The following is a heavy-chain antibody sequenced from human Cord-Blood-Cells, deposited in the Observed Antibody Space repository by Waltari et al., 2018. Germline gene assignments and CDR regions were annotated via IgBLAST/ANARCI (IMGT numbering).Heavy chain of an antibody. V-gene: IGHV3-30-3*01. CDR1: GFTFSSYA. Sequence: QVQLVESGGGVVQPGRSLRLSCPASGFTFSSYAMHWVRQAPGKGLEWVAVISYDGSNKYYADSVKGRFTISRDNSKNTLYLQMNSLRAEDTAVYYCAGQGELLALDIWGQGTMVTVSS. CDR2: ISYDGSNK. CDR3: AGQGELLALDI. J-gene: IGHJ3*02. D-gene: IGHD1-26*01.